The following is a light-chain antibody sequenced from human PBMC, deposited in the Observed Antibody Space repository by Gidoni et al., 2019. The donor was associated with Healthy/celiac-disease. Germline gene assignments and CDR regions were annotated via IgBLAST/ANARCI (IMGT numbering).Light chain of an antibody. CDR3: QQSYSTPPT. V-gene: IGKV1-39*01. Sequence: DIQITKSPSSLSASVGDRVTITCRASQSISSYLNWYQQKPGKAPKPLIYAASSLQSGVPSRFSGSGSGTDFTLTISSLQPEDFATYYCQQSYSTPPTFGRGTKVEIK. CDR1: QSISSY. J-gene: IGKJ4*01. CDR2: AAS.